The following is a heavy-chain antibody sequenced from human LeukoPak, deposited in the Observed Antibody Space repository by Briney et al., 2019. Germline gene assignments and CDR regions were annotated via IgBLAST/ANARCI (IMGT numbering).Heavy chain of an antibody. D-gene: IGHD2-2*02. J-gene: IGHJ6*03. V-gene: IGHV4-39*07. CDR2: IYYSGST. Sequence: SETLSLTCTVSGGSISSSSYYWGWIRQPPGKGLEWIGSIYYSGSTYYNPSLKSRVTISVDRSKNQFSLKLSSVTAADTAVYYCARERWDCSSTSCYTGAKYYYYMDVWGKGTTVTVSS. CDR3: ARERWDCSSTSCYTGAKYYYYMDV. CDR1: GGSISSSSYY.